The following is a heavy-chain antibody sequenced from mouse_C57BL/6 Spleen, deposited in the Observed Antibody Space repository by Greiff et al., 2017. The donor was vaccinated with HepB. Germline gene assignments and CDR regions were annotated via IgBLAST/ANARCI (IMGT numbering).Heavy chain of an antibody. Sequence: EVHLVESGGGLVKPGGSLKLSCAASGFTFSSYAMSWVRQTPEKRLEWVATISDGGSYTYYPDNVKGRFTISRDNAKNNLYLQMSHLKSEDTAMYYCARDPYRDWFAYWGQGTLVTVSA. CDR1: GFTFSSYA. V-gene: IGHV5-4*01. CDR3: ARDPYRDWFAY. J-gene: IGHJ3*01. CDR2: ISDGGSYT.